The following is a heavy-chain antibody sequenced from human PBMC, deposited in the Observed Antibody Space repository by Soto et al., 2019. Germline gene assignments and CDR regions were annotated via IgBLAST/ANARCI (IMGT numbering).Heavy chain of an antibody. J-gene: IGHJ4*02. CDR2: IYHSGST. D-gene: IGHD5-18*01. CDR1: GGSISSGGYS. Sequence: SETLSLTCAVSGGSISSGGYSWSWVRQPPGKGLEWIGYIYHSGSTYYNPSLKSRVTISVDTSKNQFSLKLSSVTAADTAVYYCARAHTAMALHDYWGQGTLVTVSS. V-gene: IGHV4-30-2*05. CDR3: ARAHTAMALHDY.